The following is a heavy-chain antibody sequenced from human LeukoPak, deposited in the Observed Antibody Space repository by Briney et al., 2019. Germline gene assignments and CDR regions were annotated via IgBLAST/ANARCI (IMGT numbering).Heavy chain of an antibody. CDR2: ISGSGGST. Sequence: PGGSLRLSCAASGFTFSSYAMSWVRQAPGKGLEWVSAISGSGGSTYYADSVKGRFTISRDNSKNTLYLQMNSLRAEDTAVYYCAKDTRQLLWFGELYYFDYWGQGTLVTVSS. V-gene: IGHV3-23*01. CDR3: AKDTRQLLWFGELYYFDY. D-gene: IGHD3-10*01. J-gene: IGHJ4*02. CDR1: GFTFSSYA.